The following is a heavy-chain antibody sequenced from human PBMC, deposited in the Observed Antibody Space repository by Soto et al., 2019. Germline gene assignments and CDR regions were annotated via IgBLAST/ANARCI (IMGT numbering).Heavy chain of an antibody. CDR1: VGSISSGGYS. D-gene: IGHD3-16*01. Sequence: SETLSLTCAFSVGSISSGGYSWSWIRQPPGKGLEWIGYIYHSGSTYYSPSLKSRVTISVDRSKNQFSLKLSSVTAADTAVYYCAKTLRFYYYGMDGWGQGTTVSVSS. J-gene: IGHJ6*02. CDR3: AKTLRFYYYGMDG. CDR2: IYHSGST. V-gene: IGHV4-30-2*01.